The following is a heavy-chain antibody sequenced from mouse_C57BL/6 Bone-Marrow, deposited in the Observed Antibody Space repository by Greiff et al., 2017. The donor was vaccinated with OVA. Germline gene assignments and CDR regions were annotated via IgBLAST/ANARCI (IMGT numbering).Heavy chain of an antibody. CDR3: AKKNDYGKRGYAMDY. V-gene: IGHV2-5*01. CDR1: GFSLTSYG. Sequence: VKLMESGPGLVQPSQSLSITCTVSGFSLTSYGVHWVRQSPGKGLEWLGVIWRGGSTDYNAAFMSRLSITKDNSKSQVFFKMNSLQADDTAIYYCAKKNDYGKRGYAMDYWGQGTSVTVSS. J-gene: IGHJ4*01. CDR2: IWRGGST. D-gene: IGHD2-1*01.